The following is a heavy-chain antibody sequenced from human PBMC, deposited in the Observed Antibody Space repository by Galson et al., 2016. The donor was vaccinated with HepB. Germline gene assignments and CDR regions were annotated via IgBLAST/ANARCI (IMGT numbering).Heavy chain of an antibody. V-gene: IGHV3-15*01. CDR1: GITFSNAW. CDR2: IKRKADGGTT. Sequence: SLRLSCAASGITFSNAWMSWVRQAPGKGLEYIGRIKRKADGGTTDYAAPVKGRFTISRDDSKNTLYLQMDSLKIEDTGVYYCYVYCGSDNCYSPSFFWGQGTLVTVSS. J-gene: IGHJ4*02. CDR3: YVYCGSDNCYSPSFF. D-gene: IGHD2-15*01.